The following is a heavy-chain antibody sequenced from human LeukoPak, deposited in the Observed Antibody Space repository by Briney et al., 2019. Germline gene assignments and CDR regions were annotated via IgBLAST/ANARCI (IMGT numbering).Heavy chain of an antibody. Sequence: SETLSLTCTVSGGSISSTNYYWGWIRQPPGRGLEWIGSVYYSGSTYSNPSLKSRVTVSVDTSKSQFSLKLTSVTAADTAVYYCARLYHDSRGYYWLDPWGQGTLVTVSS. V-gene: IGHV4-39*01. CDR1: GGSISSTNYY. CDR3: ARLYHDSRGYYWLDP. CDR2: VYYSGST. D-gene: IGHD3-22*01. J-gene: IGHJ5*02.